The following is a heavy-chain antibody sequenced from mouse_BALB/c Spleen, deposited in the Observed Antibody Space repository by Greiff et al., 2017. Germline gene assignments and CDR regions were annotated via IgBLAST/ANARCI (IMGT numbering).Heavy chain of an antibody. CDR3: ARSTARATAMDY. CDR1: GYTFSSYW. V-gene: IGHV1S26*01. Sequence: VQLQQSGAELMKPGASVKISCKATGYTFSSYWMHWVKQRPGQGLEWIGYINPSTGYTEYNQKFKDKATLTADKSSSTAYMQLSSLTSEDSAVYYCARSTARATAMDYWGQGTSVTVSS. D-gene: IGHD3-2*01. J-gene: IGHJ4*01. CDR2: INPSTGYT.